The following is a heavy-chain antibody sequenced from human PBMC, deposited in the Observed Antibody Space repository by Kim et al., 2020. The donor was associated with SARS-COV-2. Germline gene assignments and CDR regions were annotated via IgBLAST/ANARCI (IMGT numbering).Heavy chain of an antibody. Sequence: SETLSLTCIVSGYSISSGYYWGWIRQPPGKGLEWIGSFHYSGSTYYNASLKSRVTISVDTSKNQFSLKLSSVTAADTAVYYCATDRRYYGSGTPLFDYWGQGTLVTVSS. D-gene: IGHD3-10*01. V-gene: IGHV4-38-2*02. CDR3: ATDRRYYGSGTPLFDY. CDR1: GYSISSGYY. J-gene: IGHJ4*02. CDR2: FHYSGST.